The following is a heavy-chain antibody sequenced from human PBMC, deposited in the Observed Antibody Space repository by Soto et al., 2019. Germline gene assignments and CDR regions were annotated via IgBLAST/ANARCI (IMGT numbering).Heavy chain of an antibody. V-gene: IGHV3-48*03. CDR2: ISSSGSTI. D-gene: IGHD3-10*01. CDR1: GFTFSSYE. J-gene: IGHJ5*02. CDR3: ARGAWGSGSYRGWFDN. Sequence: EVQLVESGGGLVQPGGSLRLSCAASGFTFSSYEMNWVRQALGRGLEWVSYISSSGSTIYYADSVKGRLTISRDNAKNSLYLKMNSLRAVDTAVYYCARGAWGSGSYRGWFDNWGQGTLVTGSS.